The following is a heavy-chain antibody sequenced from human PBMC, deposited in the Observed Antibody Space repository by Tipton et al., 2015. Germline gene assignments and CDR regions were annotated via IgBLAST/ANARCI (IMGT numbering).Heavy chain of an antibody. Sequence: QLVQSGPEVKNPGASVKVSCKASGYTFTTYYMHWVRQAPGQGLEWMGWINPNSGGTNYAVKFQGWVTMTRDTSISTAYMELSRLISDDTAVYYCARGDGDSFDYWGQGTLVTVSS. V-gene: IGHV1-2*04. CDR2: INPNSGGT. J-gene: IGHJ4*02. CDR3: ARGDGDSFDY. CDR1: GYTFTTYY. D-gene: IGHD4-17*01.